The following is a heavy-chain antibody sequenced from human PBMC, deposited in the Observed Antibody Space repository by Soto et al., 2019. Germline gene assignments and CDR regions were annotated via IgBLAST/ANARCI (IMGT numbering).Heavy chain of an antibody. CDR1: GFTFSSYW. CDR2: INSDGSTT. V-gene: IGHV3-74*01. CDR3: AIEGSAAAGRQPFYHYGVDV. Sequence: PGGSLRLACAASGFTFSSYWIHWVRQAPGKGLVWVSRINSDGSTTSYADSVKGRFTISRDNAKNTLYLQMNSLRAEDTAVYYCAIEGSAAAGRQPFYHYGVDVWGQGTTVTVSS. J-gene: IGHJ6*02. D-gene: IGHD6-13*01.